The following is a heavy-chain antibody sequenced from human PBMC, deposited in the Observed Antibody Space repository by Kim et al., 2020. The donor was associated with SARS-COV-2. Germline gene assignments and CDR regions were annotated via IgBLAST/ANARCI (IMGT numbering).Heavy chain of an antibody. Sequence: GGSLRLSCAASGFFFSSCSMHWGRQAPGKGLEWVASIWYDSTNKNYVDSVTGRSTISRDNIKNTEFLQMNSLRVEDTAMYYCAREVARLATYLADWGQGTPVTVSS. V-gene: IGHV3-33*01. CDR3: AREVARLATYLAD. J-gene: IGHJ4*02. CDR2: IWYDSTNK. CDR1: GFFFSSCS.